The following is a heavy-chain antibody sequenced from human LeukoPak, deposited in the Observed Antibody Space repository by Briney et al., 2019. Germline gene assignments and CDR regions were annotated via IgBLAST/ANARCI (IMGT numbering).Heavy chain of an antibody. V-gene: IGHV1-24*01. Sequence: ASVKVSCKVSGYTLTELSMHWVRQAPGKGLEWMGGFDPEDGETIYAQKFQGRVTMTEDTSTDTAYMELSSLRSEDTAVYYCARYWSGGSAVDYWGQGTLVTVSS. D-gene: IGHD2-15*01. CDR2: FDPEDGET. CDR3: ARYWSGGSAVDY. J-gene: IGHJ4*02. CDR1: GYTLTELS.